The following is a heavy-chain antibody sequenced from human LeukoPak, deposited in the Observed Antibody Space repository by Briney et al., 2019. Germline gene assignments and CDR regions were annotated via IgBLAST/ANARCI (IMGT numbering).Heavy chain of an antibody. CDR3: ARDGGRVWFDP. Sequence: SETLSLTCTVSGGSISSYYWSWIRQPPGKGLEWIGYIYYSGSTNYNPSLESRVTISVDTSKNQFSLKLSSVTAADTAVYYCARDGGRVWFDPWGQGTLVTVSS. J-gene: IGHJ5*02. CDR1: GGSISSYY. D-gene: IGHD3-16*01. V-gene: IGHV4-59*01. CDR2: IYYSGST.